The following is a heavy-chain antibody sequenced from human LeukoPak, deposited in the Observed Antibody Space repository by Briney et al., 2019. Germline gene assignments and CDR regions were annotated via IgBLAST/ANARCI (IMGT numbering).Heavy chain of an antibody. CDR2: VYHSGST. V-gene: IGHV4-38-2*02. J-gene: IGHJ6*03. D-gene: IGHD5/OR15-5a*01. CDR3: ANFVSYYNYYMDV. Sequence: SETLSLTCSVSGYSISSDYYWGWIRQPPGKGLEWIGTVYHSGSTYYNPSLKSRVTISVDRSKNQFSLKLSSVTAADTAVYYCANFVSYYNYYMDVWGKGTTVTVSS. CDR1: GYSISSDYY.